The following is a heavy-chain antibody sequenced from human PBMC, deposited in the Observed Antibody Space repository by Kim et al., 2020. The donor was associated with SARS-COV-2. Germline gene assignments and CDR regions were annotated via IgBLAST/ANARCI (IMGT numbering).Heavy chain of an antibody. Sequence: SNKTYASSLEGRFNISRNNSKNSIYLQMNSQSAEDTAVYYCAKGQTQYFDYWGQGTLVTVAS. CDR3: AKGQTQYFDY. V-gene: IGHV3-30*02. J-gene: IGHJ4*02. CDR2: SNK.